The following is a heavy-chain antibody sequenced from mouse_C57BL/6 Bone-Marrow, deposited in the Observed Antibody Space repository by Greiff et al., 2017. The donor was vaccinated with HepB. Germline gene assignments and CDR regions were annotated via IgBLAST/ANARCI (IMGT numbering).Heavy chain of an antibody. V-gene: IGHV1-63*01. CDR2: IYPGGGYT. CDR1: GYTFTNYW. CDR3: SRFGLYYFDY. Sequence: VQLQESGAELVRPGTSVKMSCKASGYTFTNYWIGWAKQRPGHGLEWIGDIYPGGGYTNYNEKFKGKATLTADKSSSTAYMQFSSLTSEDSAIYYCSRFGLYYFDYWGQGTTLTVSS. J-gene: IGHJ2*01.